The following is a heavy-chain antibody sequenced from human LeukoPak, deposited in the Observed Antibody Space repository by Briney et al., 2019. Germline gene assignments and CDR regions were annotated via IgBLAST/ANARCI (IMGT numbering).Heavy chain of an antibody. CDR2: INHSGST. V-gene: IGHV4-34*01. CDR3: ARPKTTVTTAQDQRYSGDWFDP. CDR1: GGSFSGYY. Sequence: SETLSLTCAVYGGSFSGYYWSWIRQPPGKGLEWIGEINHSGSTNYNPSLKSRVTITVDTSKNQFSLKLSSVTAADTAVYYCARPKTTVTTAQDQRYSGDWFDPWGQGTLVTVSS. D-gene: IGHD4-17*01. J-gene: IGHJ5*02.